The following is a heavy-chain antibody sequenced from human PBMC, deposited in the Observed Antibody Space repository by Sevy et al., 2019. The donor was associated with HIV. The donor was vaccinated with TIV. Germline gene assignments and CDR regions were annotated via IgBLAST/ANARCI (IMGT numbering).Heavy chain of an antibody. CDR2: ISGSALTT. CDR3: AKDVDSTPGHMEV. CDR1: GFTFDSYA. J-gene: IGHJ6*02. D-gene: IGHD3-9*01. V-gene: IGHV3-23*01. Sequence: GGSLRLSCAASGFTFDSYAMNWVRQAPGKGLEWVSAISGSALTTYYAGSVKGRFTISRDNSKNTLYLQMNSLRAEDTAIYYYAKDVDSTPGHMEVWGQGTTVTVSS.